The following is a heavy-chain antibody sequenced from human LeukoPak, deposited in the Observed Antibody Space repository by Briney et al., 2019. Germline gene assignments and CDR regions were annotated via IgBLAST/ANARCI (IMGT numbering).Heavy chain of an antibody. V-gene: IGHV3-21*01. CDR3: ARDHGIAAAGILDY. D-gene: IGHD6-13*01. CDR1: GFTFSSYS. CDR2: ISSSSSYI. Sequence: GGSLRLSCAASGFTFSSYSMNWVRQAPGKGLEWVSSISSSSSYIYYADSVKGRFTISRDNAKNSLYLQMNSLRAEDTAVYYCARDHGIAAAGILDYWGQGTLVTVSS. J-gene: IGHJ4*02.